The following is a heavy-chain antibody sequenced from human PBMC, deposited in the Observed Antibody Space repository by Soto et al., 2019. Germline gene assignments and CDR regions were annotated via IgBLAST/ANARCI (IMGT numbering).Heavy chain of an antibody. CDR3: ASSLVPWRVYHGGMDV. J-gene: IGHJ6*02. Sequence: GGSLRLSCAASGFTFSSYAMTWVRQPPGKGLVWVSVLRSDGSSKYNADSVKGRFTISRDNSKNTLYLQMNSLRAEDTAVYYCASSLVPWRVYHGGMDVWGQGTTVTVS. V-gene: IGHV3-33*08. CDR2: LRSDGSSK. CDR1: GFTFSSYA. D-gene: IGHD2-8*01.